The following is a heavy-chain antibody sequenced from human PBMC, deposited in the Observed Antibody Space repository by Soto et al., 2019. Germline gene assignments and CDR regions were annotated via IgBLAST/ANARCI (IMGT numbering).Heavy chain of an antibody. J-gene: IGHJ4*02. CDR2: ISYDGSNK. CDR3: ARDPTFTIFGSYYFDY. D-gene: IGHD3-3*01. Sequence: ESGGGVVQPGRSLRLSCAASGFTFSSYAMHWVRQAPGKGLEWVAVISYDGSNKYYADSVKGRFTISRDNSKNTLYLQMNSLRAEDTAVYYCARDPTFTIFGSYYFDYWGQGTLVTVSS. V-gene: IGHV3-30-3*01. CDR1: GFTFSSYA.